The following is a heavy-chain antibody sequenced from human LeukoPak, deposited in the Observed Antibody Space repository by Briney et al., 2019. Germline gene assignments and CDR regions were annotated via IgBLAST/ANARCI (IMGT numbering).Heavy chain of an antibody. D-gene: IGHD6-13*01. CDR2: IYTSGST. Sequence: SETLSLTCTVSGGSISSGSYYWSWIRQPAGKGLEWIGRIYTSGSTNYNPSLKSRVTISVDTSKNQFSLKLSSVTAADTAVYYCARDRAGTFDYWGQGTLVTVSS. J-gene: IGHJ4*02. V-gene: IGHV4-61*02. CDR3: ARDRAGTFDY. CDR1: GGSISSGSYY.